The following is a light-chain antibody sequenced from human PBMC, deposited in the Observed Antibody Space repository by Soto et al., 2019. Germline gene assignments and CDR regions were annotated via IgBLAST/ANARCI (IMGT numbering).Light chain of an antibody. CDR3: QSYDSSIPWV. J-gene: IGLJ3*02. CDR1: SGSIASNY. Sequence: NFMLTQPHSVSESPGKTVTISCTRSSGSIASNYVQRYQQRPGSAPTTVIYKDNQRPSGVPDRFSGSIDSSSNSASLTISGLKTEDEGDYYCQSYDSSIPWVFGGGTKLTVL. CDR2: KDN. V-gene: IGLV6-57*03.